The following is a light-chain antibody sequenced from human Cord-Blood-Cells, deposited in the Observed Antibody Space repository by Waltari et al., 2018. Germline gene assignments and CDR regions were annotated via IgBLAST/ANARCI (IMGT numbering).Light chain of an antibody. V-gene: IGLV2-14*03. CDR2: GGS. CDR3: SSYTSSSTWV. Sequence: QSALTQPASVSGSPGQSLTISCTGTSSDVGGYNYVSWYQQHPGKAPKLMIYGGSNRPSGVSNRCSGSKSGNTASLTISGLQAEDEADYYCSSYTSSSTWVFGGGTKLTVL. J-gene: IGLJ3*02. CDR1: SSDVGGYNY.